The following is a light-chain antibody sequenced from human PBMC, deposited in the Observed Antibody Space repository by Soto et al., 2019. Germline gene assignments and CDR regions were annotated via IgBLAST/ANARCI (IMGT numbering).Light chain of an antibody. V-gene: IGLV2-23*01. J-gene: IGLJ2*01. Sequence: LTQPASVSGSPGQSITISCPGTSSDVGSYNLVSWYQQHPGKAPKLMIYEGSKRPSGVSNRFSGSKSGNTASLTISGLQAEDEADYYCCSYAGSSSLVFGGGTKLTVL. CDR2: EGS. CDR3: CSYAGSSSLV. CDR1: SSDVGSYNL.